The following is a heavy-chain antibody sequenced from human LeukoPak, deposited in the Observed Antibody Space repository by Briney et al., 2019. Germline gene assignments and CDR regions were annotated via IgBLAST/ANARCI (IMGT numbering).Heavy chain of an antibody. D-gene: IGHD3-10*01. V-gene: IGHV1-46*01. CDR2: INPSGGST. Sequence: ASVKVSCKASGYTFTRYYMHWVRQAPGQGLEWMGIINPSGGSTNYAQKFQGRVTMTRDTSTNTVYMELSSLRSEDTAVYYCARHGSGSYYRENNWFDPWGQGTLVTVSS. CDR3: ARHGSGSYYRENNWFDP. CDR1: GYTFTRYY. J-gene: IGHJ5*02.